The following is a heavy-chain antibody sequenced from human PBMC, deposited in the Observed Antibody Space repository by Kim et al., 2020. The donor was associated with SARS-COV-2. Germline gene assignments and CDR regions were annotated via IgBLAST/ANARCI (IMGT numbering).Heavy chain of an antibody. D-gene: IGHD6-13*01. CDR3: ARGTSAAAGTGDY. J-gene: IGHJ4*02. V-gene: IGHV3-11*06. Sequence: YANSVKGRLTISRDTAKNSLYLQMNSLRAEDTAVYYCARGTSAAAGTGDYWGQGTLVTVSS.